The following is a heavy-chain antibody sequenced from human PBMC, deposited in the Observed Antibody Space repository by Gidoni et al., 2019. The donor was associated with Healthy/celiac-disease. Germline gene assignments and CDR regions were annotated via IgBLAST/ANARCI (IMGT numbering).Heavy chain of an antibody. D-gene: IGHD6-13*01. CDR1: GFTFSSYS. CDR3: AREGSSSLYYFDY. CDR2: ISSSSSYI. V-gene: IGHV3-21*01. J-gene: IGHJ4*02. Sequence: EVQLVESGGGLVRPGGSRRLSCAASGFTFSSYSMNWVRQAPGKGLEWVSSISSSSSYIYYADPVKGRFTISRDNAKNSLYLQMNSLRAEDTAVYYCAREGSSSLYYFDYWGQGTLVTVSS.